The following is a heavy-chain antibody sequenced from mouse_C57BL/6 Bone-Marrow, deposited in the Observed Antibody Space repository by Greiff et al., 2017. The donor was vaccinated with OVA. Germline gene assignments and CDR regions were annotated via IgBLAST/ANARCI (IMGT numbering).Heavy chain of an antibody. D-gene: IGHD1-1*01. V-gene: IGHV1-81*01. CDR2: IYPRSGNT. J-gene: IGHJ4*01. CDR3: ARGLLLRDY. CDR1: GYTFTSYG. Sequence: QVQLKQSGAELARPGASVKLSCRASGYTFTSYGISWVKQRTGQGLEWIGEIYPRSGNTYYNEKLKGKATLTADKSSSTAYMELRSLTSEDSAVYFCARGLLLRDYWGQGTSVTVSS.